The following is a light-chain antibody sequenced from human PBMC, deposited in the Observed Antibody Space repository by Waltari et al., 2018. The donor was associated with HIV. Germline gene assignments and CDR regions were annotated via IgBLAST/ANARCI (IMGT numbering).Light chain of an antibody. CDR1: EIITTN. J-gene: IGKJ3*01. Sequence: NVMTQSPATLSAYQGEDVTVFCRAAEIITTNLAWYHLKPGQTPRLLIFGASARATGVPARFSGSVSGKEFTLTISGLQSDDSGVYYCQHYDSWPLTFGPGTKVAIK. V-gene: IGKV3D-15*01. CDR3: QHYDSWPLT. CDR2: GAS.